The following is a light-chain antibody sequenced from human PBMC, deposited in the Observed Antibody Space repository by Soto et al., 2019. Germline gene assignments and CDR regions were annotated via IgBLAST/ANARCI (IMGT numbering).Light chain of an antibody. CDR1: QSVSSK. CDR3: QQYYNWPLEYT. V-gene: IGKV3-15*01. CDR2: TAS. Sequence: EIVMTQSPGTLSVSPGERVTLSCRASQSVSSKVAWYQQKPGQAPRLLIFTASLRATGVPARFSGSGSGTEFTHTISSLQSEDFAVYWCQQYYNWPLEYTFGQGTKLEI. J-gene: IGKJ2*01.